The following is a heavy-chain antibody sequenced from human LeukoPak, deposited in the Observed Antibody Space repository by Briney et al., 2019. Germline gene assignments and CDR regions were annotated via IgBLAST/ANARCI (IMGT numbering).Heavy chain of an antibody. Sequence: SETLSLTCTVSGYSISSGYYWGWIRQPPGKGLEWIGSIYHSGSTYYNPSLTSRVTISVDTSKNQFSLKLSSVTAADTAVYYCAREASGSFYWGQGTLVTVSS. CDR3: AREASGSFY. D-gene: IGHD5-12*01. V-gene: IGHV4-38-2*02. CDR2: IYHSGST. CDR1: GYSISSGYY. J-gene: IGHJ4*02.